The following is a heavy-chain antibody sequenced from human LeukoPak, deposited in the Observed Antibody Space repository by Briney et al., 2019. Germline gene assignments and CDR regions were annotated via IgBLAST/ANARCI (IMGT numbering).Heavy chain of an antibody. V-gene: IGHV4-59*01. CDR3: ARSDYDSSGADY. D-gene: IGHD3-22*01. CDR2: IYYSGST. Sequence: SETLSLTCTVSGGSISSYYWSWLRQPPGKGLEWSGDIYYSGSTNYNPSLKSRVTISVDTSKNQFSLKMSSVTAADTAVYYCARSDYDSSGADYWGQGTLVTVSS. J-gene: IGHJ4*02. CDR1: GGSISSYY.